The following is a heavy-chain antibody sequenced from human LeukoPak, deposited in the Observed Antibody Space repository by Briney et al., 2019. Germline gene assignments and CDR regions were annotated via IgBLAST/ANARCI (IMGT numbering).Heavy chain of an antibody. CDR1: GYTLTELS. J-gene: IGHJ4*02. D-gene: IGHD3-16*01. CDR3: ARGVMITFGGVNKVYYFDY. V-gene: IGHV1-24*01. Sequence: ASVKVSCKVSGYTLTELSMHWVRQAPGKGLEWMGGFDPEDGETIYAQKFQGRVTMTEDTSTDTAYMELSSLRSEDTAIYYCARGVMITFGGVNKVYYFDYWGQGTLVTVSS. CDR2: FDPEDGET.